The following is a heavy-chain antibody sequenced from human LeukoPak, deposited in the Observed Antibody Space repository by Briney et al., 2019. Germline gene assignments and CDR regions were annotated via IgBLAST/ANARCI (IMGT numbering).Heavy chain of an antibody. CDR1: EFTFSSYA. CDR2: ISASGGST. CDR3: AKYVSAKGPPYALDV. D-gene: IGHD2/OR15-2a*01. V-gene: IGHV3-23*01. J-gene: IGHJ6*02. Sequence: GGSLRLSCAASEFTFSSYAMQWFRQAPGKGLEGVSGISASGGSTWYADSVKGRFTISSDNSKNTLYLQMNSLRAEDTAVYYCAKYVSAKGPPYALDVWGQGTTVTVSS.